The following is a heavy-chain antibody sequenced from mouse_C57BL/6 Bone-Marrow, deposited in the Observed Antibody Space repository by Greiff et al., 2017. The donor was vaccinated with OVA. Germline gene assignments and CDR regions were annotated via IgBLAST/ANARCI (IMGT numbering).Heavy chain of an antibody. J-gene: IGHJ1*03. Sequence: EVMLVESEGGLVQPGSSMKLSCTASGFTFSDYYMAWVRQVPEKGLEWVANINYDGSSTYYLDSLKSRFIISRDNAKNILYLQMSSLKSEDTATYYCARDYDNNYWYFDVWGTGTTVTVSS. D-gene: IGHD2-3*01. CDR1: GFTFSDYY. CDR3: ARDYDNNYWYFDV. V-gene: IGHV5-16*01. CDR2: INYDGSST.